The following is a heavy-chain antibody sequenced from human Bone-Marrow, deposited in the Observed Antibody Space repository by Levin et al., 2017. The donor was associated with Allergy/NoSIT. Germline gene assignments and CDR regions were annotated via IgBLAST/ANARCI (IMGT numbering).Heavy chain of an antibody. CDR1: GGSINGYY. J-gene: IGHJ4*02. Sequence: SETLSLICTVSGGSINGYYWSWIRQPPGKGLDWIGYVYYTGRTRYNPSFRTRVTISVDTSKNLFSLNLSSVTAADTAVYYCARAPTYYFDRGDYWTPFDSLGLGTLVTVSS. V-gene: IGHV4-59*01. D-gene: IGHD3-22*01. CDR2: VYYTGRT. CDR3: ARAPTYYFDRGDYWTPFDS.